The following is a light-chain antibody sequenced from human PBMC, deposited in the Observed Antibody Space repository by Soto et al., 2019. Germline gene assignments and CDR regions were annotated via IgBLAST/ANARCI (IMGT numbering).Light chain of an antibody. Sequence: IQMTQSPSSLSASVGDRVTVTCRASPAISNYLAWFQQKPGIAPKSLIYAASGLQSGVPSKFSGSGSGTDLTLTTSSLQPEDFATYYCQQYNSYPRFTFGPGTKVDIK. CDR3: QQYNSYPRFT. V-gene: IGKV1-16*02. CDR2: AAS. CDR1: PAISNY. J-gene: IGKJ3*01.